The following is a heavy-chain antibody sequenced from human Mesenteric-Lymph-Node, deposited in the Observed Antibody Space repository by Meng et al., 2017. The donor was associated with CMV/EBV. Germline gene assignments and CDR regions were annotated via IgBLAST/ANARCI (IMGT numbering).Heavy chain of an antibody. Sequence: QAQVQQWGAGLLKPSEALPLTCAVCGGSFSGYYWSWIRQPSGKGLEWIGEIKHSGSTNYNQSLKSRVTISVDTSKNQFSLKLSSVTAADTAVYYCARHQRWLKSEGGFNYWGQGTLVTVSS. J-gene: IGHJ4*02. CDR1: GGSFSGYY. CDR3: ARHQRWLKSEGGFNY. V-gene: IGHV4-34*01. D-gene: IGHD4-23*01. CDR2: IKHSGST.